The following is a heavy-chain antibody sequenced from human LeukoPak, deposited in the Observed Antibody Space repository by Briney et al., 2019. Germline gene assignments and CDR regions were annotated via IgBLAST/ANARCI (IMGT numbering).Heavy chain of an antibody. J-gene: IGHJ4*02. CDR1: GGSISSYY. CDR2: IYSTGST. D-gene: IGHD6-13*01. CDR3: ARQIASAGTAGFDF. Sequence: ETLSLTCTVSGGSISSYYWSWIRQPAGKGLEWIGRIYSTGSTNYNPSLKSRVTMSVDTSKNQFSLRLRSVTAADTAVYYCARQIASAGTAGFDFWGQGALVTVSS. V-gene: IGHV4-4*07.